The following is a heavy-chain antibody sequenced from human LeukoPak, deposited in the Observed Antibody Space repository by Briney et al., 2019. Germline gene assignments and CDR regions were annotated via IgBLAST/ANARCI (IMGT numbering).Heavy chain of an antibody. Sequence: SETLSLTCTVSGGSISNSYWSWIRQPPGKGLEWIGYIYYSGSTNYNPSLKSRVTISIDTSKNQFYMKLSSVTAAYTALYYCARGGPWERGDVWGQGTMVTFSS. D-gene: IGHD1-26*01. CDR3: ARGGPWERGDV. CDR1: GGSISNSY. CDR2: IYYSGST. J-gene: IGHJ3*01. V-gene: IGHV4-59*01.